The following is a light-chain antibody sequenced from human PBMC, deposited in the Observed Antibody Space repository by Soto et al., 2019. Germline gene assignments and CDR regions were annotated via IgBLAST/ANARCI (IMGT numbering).Light chain of an antibody. J-gene: IGKJ1*01. Sequence: DIQMTQSPSTLPASVGDRVTITCRASQSIDRWLAWYQQRPGKAPKILISGASILQDGVPSRFSGRGSGTDFTLTISRLQSEDFATYFCQHYYSYPPTFGQGTKVDIK. CDR3: QHYYSYPPT. CDR1: QSIDRW. V-gene: IGKV1-5*01. CDR2: GAS.